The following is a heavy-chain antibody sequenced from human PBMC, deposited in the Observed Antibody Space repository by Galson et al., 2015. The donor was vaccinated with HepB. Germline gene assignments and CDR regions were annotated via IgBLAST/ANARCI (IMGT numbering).Heavy chain of an antibody. CDR3: AKQRSTWYSPFDN. CDR1: GFTSSYYD. D-gene: IGHD1-26*01. Sequence: SLRLSCAASGFTSSYYDMRWVRLAPGKGLEWVAGISGSGINTYYADSVKGRFIISKDNSKNTVYLEMNSLRVEDTATYYCAKQRSTWYSPFDNWGQGTLVTVSS. CDR2: ISGSGINT. V-gene: IGHV3-23*01. J-gene: IGHJ4*02.